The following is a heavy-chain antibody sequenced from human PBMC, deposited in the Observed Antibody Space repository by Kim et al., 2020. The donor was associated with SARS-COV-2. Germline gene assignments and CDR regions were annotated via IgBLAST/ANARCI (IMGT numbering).Heavy chain of an antibody. CDR1: GFTFSSYG. Sequence: GGSLRLSCAASGFTFSSYGMHWVRQAPGKGLEWVAVISYDGSNKYYADSVKGRFTISRDNSKNTLYLQMNSLRAEDTAVYYCAKDLGYDSSGYYPFYYYYYGMDVWGQGTTVTVSS. CDR3: AKDLGYDSSGYYPFYYYYYGMDV. CDR2: ISYDGSNK. D-gene: IGHD3-22*01. V-gene: IGHV3-30*18. J-gene: IGHJ6*02.